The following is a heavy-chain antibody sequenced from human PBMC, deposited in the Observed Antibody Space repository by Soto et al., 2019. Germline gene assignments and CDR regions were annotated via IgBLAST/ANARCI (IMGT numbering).Heavy chain of an antibody. D-gene: IGHD6-13*01. CDR1: GFTFSSYA. CDR2: ISGSGGST. V-gene: IGHV3-23*01. J-gene: IGHJ4*02. CDR3: SKENGYSSSWFEFDY. Sequence: EVQLLESGGGLVQPGGSLRLSCAASGFTFSSYAMSWVRQAPGKGLEWVSAISGSGGSTYYADSVKGRFTISRDNSNNTLHLQMNSLRAEDTAVYYCSKENGYSSSWFEFDYWGQGTLVTVSS.